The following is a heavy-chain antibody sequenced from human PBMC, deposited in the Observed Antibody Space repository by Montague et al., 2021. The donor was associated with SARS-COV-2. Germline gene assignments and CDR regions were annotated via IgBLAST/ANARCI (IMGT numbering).Heavy chain of an antibody. V-gene: IGHV4-39*01. CDR1: GDSIRSSGYY. D-gene: IGHD3-16*02. CDR3: ARLGFVELWLNLGWFDP. J-gene: IGHJ5*02. CDR2: VYYSGST. Sequence: SETLSLTCSVSGDSIRSSGYYWGWIRQPPGKGLEWIGTVYYSGSTNYNPSLKSRATRPVDTSKNQFPLELSSVTAADTAVYYCARLGFVELWLNLGWFDPWGQGTLVTVSS.